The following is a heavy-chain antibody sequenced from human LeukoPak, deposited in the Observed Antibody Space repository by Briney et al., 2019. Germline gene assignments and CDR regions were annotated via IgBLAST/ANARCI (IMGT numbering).Heavy chain of an antibody. V-gene: IGHV4-39*01. D-gene: IGHD1-26*01. J-gene: IGHJ4*02. Sequence: PSETLSLTCTVSGGSISSSSYYRGWIRQPPGKGLGWIGIIYYSGSTYYNPSLKSRVTISVDTSKNQFSLKLSSVTAADTAVYYCARRDGGSYHVVHFDYWGQGTLVTVSS. CDR1: GGSISSSSYY. CDR3: ARRDGGSYHVVHFDY. CDR2: IYYSGST.